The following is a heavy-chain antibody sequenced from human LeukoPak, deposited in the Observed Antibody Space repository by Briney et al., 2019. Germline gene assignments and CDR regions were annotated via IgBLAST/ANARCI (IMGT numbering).Heavy chain of an antibody. D-gene: IGHD2/OR15-2a*01. CDR3: TAHLLYCNTTDCAPRGFDP. Sequence: GGSLRLSCAASGFSFSGSAIHWVRQTSGKGLEWIGRIRSQADRYATAYSVSVKGRFSISRDDSKNTAYLQMNSLRAEDTDVYYCTAHLLYCNTTDCAPRGFDPWGQGTLVTVSS. CDR2: IRSQADRYAT. V-gene: IGHV3-73*01. J-gene: IGHJ5*02. CDR1: GFSFSGSA.